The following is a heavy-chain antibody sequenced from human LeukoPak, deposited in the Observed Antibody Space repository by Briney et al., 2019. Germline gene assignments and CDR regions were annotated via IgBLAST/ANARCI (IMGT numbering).Heavy chain of an antibody. D-gene: IGHD6-19*01. CDR2: IIPIFGTA. Sequence: GSSAKVSCKASGGTFSSYAISWVRQAPGQGLEWMGRIIPIFGTANYAQKFQGRVTITTDESTSTAYMELSSLRSEDTAVYYCARSRSRSSGWYAGAFDIWGQGTMVTVSS. V-gene: IGHV1-69*05. CDR1: GGTFSSYA. J-gene: IGHJ3*02. CDR3: ARSRSRSSGWYAGAFDI.